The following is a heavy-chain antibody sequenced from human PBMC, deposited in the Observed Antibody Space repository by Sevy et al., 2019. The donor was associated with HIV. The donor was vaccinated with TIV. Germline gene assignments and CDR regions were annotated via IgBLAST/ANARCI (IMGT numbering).Heavy chain of an antibody. CDR2: IYPDDSDT. CDR1: GYSFTSHW. V-gene: IGHV5-51*01. CDR3: ATSRSGYFDSSGYYIY. D-gene: IGHD3-22*01. Sequence: GESLKISCKGSGYSFTSHWIGWVRHMPGKGLEWMGIIYPDDSDTRYSPSFQGQVTFSAAKSISTAYLPWSSLKASDTAMYYCATSRSGYFDSSGYYIYWGQGTLVTVSS. J-gene: IGHJ4*02.